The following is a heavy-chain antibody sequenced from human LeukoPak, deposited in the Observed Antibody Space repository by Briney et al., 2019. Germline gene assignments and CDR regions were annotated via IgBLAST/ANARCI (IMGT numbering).Heavy chain of an antibody. Sequence: ASVKVSCKASVYTFTDYAMHWVRQAPGQRLEWMGRINAGNGDTEYSQKFQGTVTITRGTPASTTYMELSSLRSEDTAVYYCARGAGSGWYGRFDYWGQGNLVTVSS. J-gene: IGHJ4*02. CDR2: INAGNGDT. CDR1: VYTFTDYA. V-gene: IGHV1-3*01. CDR3: ARGAGSGWYGRFDY. D-gene: IGHD6-19*01.